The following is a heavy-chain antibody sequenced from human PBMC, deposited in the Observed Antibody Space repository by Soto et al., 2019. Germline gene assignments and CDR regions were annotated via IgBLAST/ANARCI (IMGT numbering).Heavy chain of an antibody. V-gene: IGHV3-74*01. J-gene: IGHJ6*02. CDR3: ARRGIGWNYGGAFYYYGMDV. D-gene: IGHD1-7*01. Sequence: GGSLILSCAASGSTFSSYWMHWVRQAPGKGLVWVSRINSDGSSTSYADSVKGRFTISRDNAKNTLYLQMNSLRAEDTAVYYCARRGIGWNYGGAFYYYGMDVWGQGTTVTVSS. CDR1: GSTFSSYW. CDR2: INSDGSST.